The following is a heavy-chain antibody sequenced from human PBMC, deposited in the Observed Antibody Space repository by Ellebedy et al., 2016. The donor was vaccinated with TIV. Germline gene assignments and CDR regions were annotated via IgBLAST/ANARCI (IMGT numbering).Heavy chain of an antibody. CDR2: IYYSGST. CDR3: ARGGGITMVRGAVDY. Sequence: MPSETLSLTCTVSGGSISSGDYYWSWIRQPPGKGLEWIGYIYYSGSTYYNPSLKSRVTISVDTSKNQFSLKLSSVTAADTAVYYFARGGGITMVRGAVDYWGQGTLVTVSS. V-gene: IGHV4-30-4*01. J-gene: IGHJ4*02. CDR1: GGSISSGDYY. D-gene: IGHD3-10*01.